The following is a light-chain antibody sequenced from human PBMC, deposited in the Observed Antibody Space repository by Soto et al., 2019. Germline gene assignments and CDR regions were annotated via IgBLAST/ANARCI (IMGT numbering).Light chain of an antibody. J-gene: IGLJ1*01. CDR2: EVF. CDR3: LSCGGRETGV. V-gene: IGLV2-8*01. CDR1: SNDIGAYNH. Sequence: QSALTQPPSASGSPGQSVTISCPGTSNDIGAYNHVSWYQHHPGKAPKLLIYEVFRRPSVVPDRFPASKSVNSASLTVSALYPEEGAYDYSLSCGGRETGVFGSGTKLTVL.